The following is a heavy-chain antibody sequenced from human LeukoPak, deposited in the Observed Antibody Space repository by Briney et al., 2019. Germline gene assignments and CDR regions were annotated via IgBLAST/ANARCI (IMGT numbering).Heavy chain of an antibody. J-gene: IGHJ3*02. V-gene: IGHV3-9*01. D-gene: IGHD5-24*01. CDR3: AREDGYNYGDAFDI. Sequence: PGGSLRLSCAASGFTFDDYAMHWVRQAPGKGLEWVSGISWNSGSIGYADSVKGRFTISRDNAKNSLYLQMNSLRSEDTAVYYCAREDGYNYGDAFDIWGQGTMVTVSS. CDR2: ISWNSGSI. CDR1: GFTFDDYA.